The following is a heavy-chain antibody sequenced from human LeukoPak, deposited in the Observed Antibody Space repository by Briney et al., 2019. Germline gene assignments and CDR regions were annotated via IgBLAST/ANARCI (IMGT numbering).Heavy chain of an antibody. CDR3: ARDINGPLSRYGMDV. D-gene: IGHD2-8*01. V-gene: IGHV1-69*04. CDR2: IIPIFGIA. Sequence: SVTVSFKASGGTFISYAISWVRQAPGQGGEWMGRIIPIFGIANYAQKFQGRVTITADRSTSTAYMELSSLRSEDTAVYYCARDINGPLSRYGMDVWGQGTTVTVSS. J-gene: IGHJ6*02. CDR1: GGTFISYA.